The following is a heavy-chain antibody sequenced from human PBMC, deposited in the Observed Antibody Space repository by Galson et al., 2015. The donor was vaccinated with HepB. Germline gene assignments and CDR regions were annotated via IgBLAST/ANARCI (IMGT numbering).Heavy chain of an antibody. CDR2: ISGSGGST. D-gene: IGHD2-8*01. V-gene: IGHV3-23*01. CDR1: GFTFSSYA. CDR3: AKAAQIVLMVYADLAY. J-gene: IGHJ4*02. Sequence: SLRLSCAASGFTFSSYAMSWVRQAPGKGLEWVSAISGSGGSTYYADSVKGRFTISRDNSKNTLYLQMDSLRAEDTAVYYCAKAAQIVLMVYADLAYWGQGTLVTVSS.